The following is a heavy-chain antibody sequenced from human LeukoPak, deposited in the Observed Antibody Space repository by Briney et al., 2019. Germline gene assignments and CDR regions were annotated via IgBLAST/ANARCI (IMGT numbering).Heavy chain of an antibody. CDR3: AKDLRDISGSYVAFDY. J-gene: IGHJ4*02. CDR2: ISSSSSYI. Sequence: PGGSLRLSCAASGFTFSSYSMNWVRQAPGKGLEWVSSISSSSSYIYYADSVKGRFTISRDNAKNSLYLQMNSLRAEDTAVYYCAKDLRDISGSYVAFDYWGQGTLVTVSS. CDR1: GFTFSSYS. V-gene: IGHV3-21*01. D-gene: IGHD6-25*01.